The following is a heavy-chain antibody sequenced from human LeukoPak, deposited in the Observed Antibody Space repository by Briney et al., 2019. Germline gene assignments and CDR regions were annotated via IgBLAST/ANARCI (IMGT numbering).Heavy chain of an antibody. CDR3: AKRGSGWSFEY. CDR1: GFTFSSYD. CDR2: ITGSGGST. J-gene: IGHJ4*02. V-gene: IGHV3-23*01. D-gene: IGHD6-19*01. Sequence: GGSLRLSCAASGFTFSSYDMSWVRQAPGKGLERVSTITGSGGSTSCADYVKGRFTISRDNSKNTLYLQMNSLRAEVTAVYYCAKRGSGWSFEYWGQGTLVTVSS.